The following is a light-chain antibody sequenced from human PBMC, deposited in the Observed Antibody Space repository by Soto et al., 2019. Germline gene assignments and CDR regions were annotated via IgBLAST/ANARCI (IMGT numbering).Light chain of an antibody. V-gene: IGKV3D-20*02. J-gene: IGKJ5*01. Sequence: IVMTQPPATLSASPGERATLSCRASRSISNNVAWYQQKPGQAPRLLIYGASSRATGIPDRFSGSGSGTDFTLTISRLEPEDFALYYCQQRSNWPITFGQGTRLEIK. CDR1: RSISNN. CDR2: GAS. CDR3: QQRSNWPIT.